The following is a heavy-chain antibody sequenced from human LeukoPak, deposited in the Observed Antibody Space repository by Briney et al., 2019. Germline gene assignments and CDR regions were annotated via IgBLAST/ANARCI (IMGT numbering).Heavy chain of an antibody. CDR1: GFTFSSYA. J-gene: IGHJ4*02. CDR3: AKDRRRWLQPLFGY. CDR2: ISYDGSNK. Sequence: PGGSLRLSCAASGFTFSSYAMHWVRQAPGKGLEWVAVISYDGSNKYYADSVKGRFTISRDNSKNTLYPQMNSLRAEDTAVYYCAKDRRRWLQPLFGYWGQGTLVTVSS. D-gene: IGHD5-24*01. V-gene: IGHV3-30-3*01.